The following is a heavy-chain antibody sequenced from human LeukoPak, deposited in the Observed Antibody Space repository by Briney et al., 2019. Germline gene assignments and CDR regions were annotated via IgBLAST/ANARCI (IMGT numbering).Heavy chain of an antibody. Sequence: PGGSLRLSCAASGFTFSNYEMKWVRQAPGKGLEWVSYISSIGTTIYYADSVKGRFTISRDNAKNPLYLQMNSLRAEDTAVYYCARISSAWRPSDYCGQGTLVTVSS. CDR1: GFTFSNYE. D-gene: IGHD6-19*01. V-gene: IGHV3-48*03. CDR3: ARISSAWRPSDY. CDR2: ISSIGTTI. J-gene: IGHJ4*02.